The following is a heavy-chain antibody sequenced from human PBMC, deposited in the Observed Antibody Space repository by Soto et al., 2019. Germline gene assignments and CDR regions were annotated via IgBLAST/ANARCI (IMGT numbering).Heavy chain of an antibody. CDR1: GYTFPSYG. CDR2: ISAYNGNT. D-gene: IGHD2-2*01. Sequence: ASVKVSCKASGYTFPSYGISWVRQAPGQGLEWMGWISAYNGNTNYAQKLQGRVTMTTDTSTSTAYMELRSLRSDDTAVYYCARDRIVVVPAAMGPGMDVWAQGTTVTVSS. V-gene: IGHV1-18*01. J-gene: IGHJ6*02. CDR3: ARDRIVVVPAAMGPGMDV.